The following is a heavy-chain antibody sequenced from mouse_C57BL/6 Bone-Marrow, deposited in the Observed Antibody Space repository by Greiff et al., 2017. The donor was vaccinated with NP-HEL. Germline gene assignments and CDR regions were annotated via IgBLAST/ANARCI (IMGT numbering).Heavy chain of an antibody. D-gene: IGHD4-1*01. J-gene: IGHJ3*01. Sequence: EVMLVESGEGLVKPGGSLKLSCAASGFTFSSYAMSWVRQTPEKRLEWVAYISSGGDYIYYADTVKGRFTISRDNARNTLYLQMSSLKSEDTAMYYCTRASNWDDWFAYWGQGTLVTVSA. CDR2: ISSGGDYI. CDR3: TRASNWDDWFAY. V-gene: IGHV5-9-1*02. CDR1: GFTFSSYA.